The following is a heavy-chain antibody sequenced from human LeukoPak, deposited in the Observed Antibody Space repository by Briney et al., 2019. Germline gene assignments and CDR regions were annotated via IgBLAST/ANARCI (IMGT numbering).Heavy chain of an antibody. CDR2: IYSGGST. Sequence: GGSLRLSCAASGFTFSDFYMSWIRQAPGKGLEWVSVIYSGGSTYYADSVKGRFTISRDNSKNTLYLQMNSLRAEDTAVYYCAKDGCSGGSCYSGAFDIWGQGTMVTVSS. V-gene: IGHV3-66*02. J-gene: IGHJ3*02. CDR1: GFTFSDFY. CDR3: AKDGCSGGSCYSGAFDI. D-gene: IGHD2-15*01.